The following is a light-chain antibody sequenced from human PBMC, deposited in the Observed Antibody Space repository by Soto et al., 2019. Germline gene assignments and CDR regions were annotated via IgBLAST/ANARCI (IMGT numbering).Light chain of an antibody. CDR1: QRVRSSY. CDR2: GAS. V-gene: IGKV3-20*01. J-gene: IGKJ2*01. CDR3: QQYGSSPPFT. Sequence: EIVLTQSPGTLSLSPGERATLSRRASQRVRSSYLAWYQQKPGQAPRLLIYGASSRATGIPDRFSGGGSGTDFTLTISRLEPEDFAVYFCQQYGSSPPFTFGQGTKVEI.